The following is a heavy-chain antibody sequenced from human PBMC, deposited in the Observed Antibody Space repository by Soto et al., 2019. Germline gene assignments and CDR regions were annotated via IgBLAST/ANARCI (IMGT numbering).Heavy chain of an antibody. CDR3: ARARTGDY. D-gene: IGHD4-17*01. V-gene: IGHV3-23*01. CDR1: GFTFSNYA. CDR2: ITGSGGST. J-gene: IGHJ4*02. Sequence: GGSLRLSCAASGFTFSNYAMSWVRQAPGKGLEWVSAITGSGGSTYHSDSVKGRFTISRDNSKNTLYLQMNSLRVEDTAIYYCARARTGDYWGQGTLVTVSS.